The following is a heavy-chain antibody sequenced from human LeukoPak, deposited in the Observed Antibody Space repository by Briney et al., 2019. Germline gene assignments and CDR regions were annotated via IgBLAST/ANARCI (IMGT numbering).Heavy chain of an antibody. CDR2: IWYDGSNK. D-gene: IGHD2-2*03. J-gene: IGHJ6*04. CDR3: ARGLDSSNGMDV. CDR1: GFTFSSYG. Sequence: PGRSLRLSCAASGFTFSSYGMHWVRQAPGKGLEWVAVIWYDGSNKYYADSVKGRFTISRDNSKNTLYLQMNSLRAEDTAVYYCARGLDSSNGMDVWGKGTTVTVSS. V-gene: IGHV3-33*01.